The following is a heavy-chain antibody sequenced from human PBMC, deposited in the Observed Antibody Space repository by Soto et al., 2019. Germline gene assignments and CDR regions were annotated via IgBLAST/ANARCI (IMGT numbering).Heavy chain of an antibody. CDR3: ARGAPITPGTFDF. J-gene: IGHJ4*02. D-gene: IGHD5-12*01. V-gene: IGHV3-53*01. Sequence: EVQLVESGGGLIQPGGSLRLSCAASGFTVSSTYMTWVRQAPGKGLEWVSIIYSGGSTFYADSVKGRFTISRDNSKNALYLQMNSLRAEDTAVYYCARGAPITPGTFDFWGQGILVSVS. CDR2: IYSGGST. CDR1: GFTVSSTY.